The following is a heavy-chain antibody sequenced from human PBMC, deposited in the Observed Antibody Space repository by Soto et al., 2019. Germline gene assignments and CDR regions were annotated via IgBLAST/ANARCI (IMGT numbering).Heavy chain of an antibody. J-gene: IGHJ6*02. CDR3: ARDEDGSGSYYHYYYGMDV. CDR2: INPNSGGT. Sequence: ASVKVSCKASGYTFTGYYMHWVRQAPGQGLEWMGWINPNSGGTNYAQKFKGWVTMTRDTSISTAYMELSRLRSDDTAVYYCARDEDGSGSYYHYYYGMDVWGQGTTVTVSS. D-gene: IGHD3-10*01. CDR1: GYTFTGYY. V-gene: IGHV1-2*04.